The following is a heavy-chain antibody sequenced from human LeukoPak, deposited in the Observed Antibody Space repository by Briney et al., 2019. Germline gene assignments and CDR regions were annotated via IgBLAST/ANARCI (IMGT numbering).Heavy chain of an antibody. CDR2: ISYDGSNK. V-gene: IGHV3-30*03. CDR1: GFTFSSYG. D-gene: IGHD2-21*01. J-gene: IGHJ4*02. Sequence: GRSLRLSCAASGFTFSSYGMHWVRQAPGKGLEWVAVISYDGSNKYYADSVKGRFTISRDNSKNTLYLQMNSLRAEDTAVYYCARDMGEHFDYWGQGTLVTVSS. CDR3: ARDMGEHFDY.